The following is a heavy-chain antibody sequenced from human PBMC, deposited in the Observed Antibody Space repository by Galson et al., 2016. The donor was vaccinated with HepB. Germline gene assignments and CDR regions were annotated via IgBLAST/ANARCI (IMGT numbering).Heavy chain of an antibody. CDR1: GFTFSNAW. CDR3: VRNSAAVGH. CDR2: IKHDGSQK. J-gene: IGHJ4*02. Sequence: FLRLSCAASGFTFSNAWMSWVRQAPGKGLEWVANIKHDGSQKTYVDSVKGRFTVSRDNAKNSLFLQLNSLRPEDTAVYFCVRNSAAVGHWGQGTLVTVSS. V-gene: IGHV3-7*02. D-gene: IGHD4-23*01.